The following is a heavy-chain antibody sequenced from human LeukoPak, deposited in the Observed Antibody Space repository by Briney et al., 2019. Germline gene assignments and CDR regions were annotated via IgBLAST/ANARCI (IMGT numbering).Heavy chain of an antibody. V-gene: IGHV4-39*07. J-gene: IGHJ3*02. CDR2: IYYSGST. Sequence: SETLSLTCTVSGGPISSSSYYWVWIRQPPGKGLEWIGSIYYSGSTYYNPSLKSRVTISVDTSKNQFSLKLSSVTAADTAVYYCASAYYDFWSGRPSAFDIWGQGTMVTVSS. CDR1: GGPISSSSYY. D-gene: IGHD3-3*01. CDR3: ASAYYDFWSGRPSAFDI.